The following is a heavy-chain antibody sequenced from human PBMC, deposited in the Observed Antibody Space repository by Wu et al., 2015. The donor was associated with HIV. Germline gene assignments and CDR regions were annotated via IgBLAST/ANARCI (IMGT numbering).Heavy chain of an antibody. V-gene: IGHV1-18*01. CDR1: GYTFTSYG. Sequence: QVQLVQSEAEVKKPGASVKVSCKASGYTFTSYGINWVRQAPGQGLEWMGWISPYNGNTKYAQTLQGRVTMTTDTSTSTAYMDLRSLRSDDTAVYYXARDLPSDYYYFGMDVVGPRDHGHRLL. CDR3: ARDLPSDYYYFGMDV. CDR2: ISPYNGNT. J-gene: IGHJ6*02. D-gene: IGHD3-10*01.